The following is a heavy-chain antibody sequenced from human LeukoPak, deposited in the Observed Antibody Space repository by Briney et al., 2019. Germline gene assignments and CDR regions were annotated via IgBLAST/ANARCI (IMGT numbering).Heavy chain of an antibody. V-gene: IGHV3-30*04. CDR2: ISYDGSNK. J-gene: IGHJ4*02. CDR3: ARGSLVWISYSPFDY. Sequence: GGSLRLSCSASGFTYTDYSMSWVRQAPGKGLEWVAVISYDGSNKYYADSVKGRFTISRDNSKNTLYLQMNSLRAEDTAVYYCARGSLVWISYSPFDYWGQGTLVTVSS. CDR1: GFTYTDYS. D-gene: IGHD1-26*01.